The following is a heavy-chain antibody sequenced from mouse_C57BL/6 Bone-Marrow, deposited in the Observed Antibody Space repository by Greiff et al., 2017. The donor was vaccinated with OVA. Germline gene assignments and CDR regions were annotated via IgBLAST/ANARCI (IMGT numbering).Heavy chain of an antibody. V-gene: IGHV2-2*01. J-gene: IGHJ3*01. D-gene: IGHD2-4*01. Sequence: VKLMESGPGLVQPSQSLSITCTVSGFSLTSYGVHWVRQSPGKGMEWLGVKWSGGSTDYNAAFISRLSISKDNSKSQVFFKMNSLQADDTAIYYCARVPYEYDVPWFAYWGQGTLVTVSA. CDR2: KWSGGST. CDR3: ARVPYEYDVPWFAY. CDR1: GFSLTSYG.